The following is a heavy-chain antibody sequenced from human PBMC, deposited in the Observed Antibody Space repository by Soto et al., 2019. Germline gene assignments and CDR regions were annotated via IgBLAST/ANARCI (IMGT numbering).Heavy chain of an antibody. J-gene: IGHJ6*02. CDR3: ARWYYDFWSGSYYYYYGMDV. V-gene: IGHV4-34*01. CDR2: INHSGST. Sequence: SSETLSLTCAVYGGSFSGYYWSWIRQPPGKGLEWIGEINHSGSTNYNPSLKSRVTISVDTSKNQFSLKLSSVTAADTAVYYCARWYYDFWSGSYYYYYGMDVWGQGTTVTVSS. D-gene: IGHD3-3*01. CDR1: GGSFSGYY.